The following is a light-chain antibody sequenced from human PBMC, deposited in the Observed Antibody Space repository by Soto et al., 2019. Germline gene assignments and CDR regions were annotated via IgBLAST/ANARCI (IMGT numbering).Light chain of an antibody. CDR2: EVS. V-gene: IGLV2-8*01. Sequence: QSALSQPPSASGSPGQSVTISCTGTSSDVGGYNYVSWYQQHPGKAPKLMIYEVSKRPSGVPDRFSGSKSGNTASLTVSGLQPEDDSNYYCSSYAGSNHVVFGGGTKLTVL. J-gene: IGLJ2*01. CDR3: SSYAGSNHVV. CDR1: SSDVGGYNY.